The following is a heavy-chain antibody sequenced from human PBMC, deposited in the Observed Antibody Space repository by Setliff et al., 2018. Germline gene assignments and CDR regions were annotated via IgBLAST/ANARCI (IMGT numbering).Heavy chain of an antibody. CDR1: GFSISSGYY. CDR2: IHHSGKA. V-gene: IGHV4-38-2*01. CDR3: ARAHTWSLPNDNSGYPGWFDP. J-gene: IGHJ5*02. D-gene: IGHD3-22*01. Sequence: SVTLSLTCAVSGFSISSGYYWGWIRQPPGKGLEWIVNIHHSGKAYYNPSLKSRVTMSVDTSKNHVSLKLSSVTAADTAVYYCARAHTWSLPNDNSGYPGWFDPCGQGTLVTVSS.